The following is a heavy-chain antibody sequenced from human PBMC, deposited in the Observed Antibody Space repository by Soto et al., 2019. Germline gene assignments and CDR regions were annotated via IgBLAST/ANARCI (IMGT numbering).Heavy chain of an antibody. D-gene: IGHD6-19*01. CDR3: ARDPGSGWYSNWFDP. CDR1: GGSISSYY. V-gene: IGHV4-59*01. CDR2: IYYSGST. Sequence: SETLSLTCTVSGGSISSYYWSWIRQPPGKGLEWIGYIYYSGSTNYNPSLKSRVTISVDTSKNQFSLKLSSVTAADTAVYYCARDPGSGWYSNWFDPWGQGTLVTSPQ. J-gene: IGHJ5*02.